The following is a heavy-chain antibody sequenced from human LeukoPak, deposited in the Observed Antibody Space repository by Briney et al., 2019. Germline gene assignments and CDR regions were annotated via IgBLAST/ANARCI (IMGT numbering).Heavy chain of an antibody. CDR1: GFTFDDYA. CDR3: AKDMGSGSYYLDY. Sequence: GGSLRLSCVASGFTFDDYAMHWVRQAPGKGLEWVSGISWNSGSIGYADSVKGRFTISRDNAKNSLYLQMNSLRAEDTALYYCAKDMGSGSYYLDYWGQGTLVTVSS. V-gene: IGHV3-9*01. J-gene: IGHJ4*02. D-gene: IGHD3-10*01. CDR2: ISWNSGSI.